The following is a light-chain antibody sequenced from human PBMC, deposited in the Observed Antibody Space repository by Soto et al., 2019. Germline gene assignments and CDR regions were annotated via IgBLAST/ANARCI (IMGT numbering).Light chain of an antibody. CDR2: DNS. V-gene: IGLV1-51*01. CDR3: GSWDGSLNIGV. Sequence: QSVLTQPPSISAAPGQRVAISCSGSTSNIGYNYVSWYRHVPGTAPKLLIYDNSKRPSGIPARFSGSKSGTSATLDITGLQTGDEAEYYCGSWDGSLNIGVFGGGTKLTVL. J-gene: IGLJ3*02. CDR1: TSNIGYNY.